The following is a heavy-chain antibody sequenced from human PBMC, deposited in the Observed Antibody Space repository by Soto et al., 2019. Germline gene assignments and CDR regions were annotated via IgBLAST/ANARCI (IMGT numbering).Heavy chain of an antibody. Sequence: GGSLRLSCAASGFTFSSYAMHWVRQAPGKGLEWVAVISYDGSNKYYADSVKGRFTISRDNSKNTLYLQMNSLRAEDTAVYYCARDSEAAVALDYWGQGTLVTVSS. CDR1: GFTFSSYA. V-gene: IGHV3-30-3*01. D-gene: IGHD6-19*01. CDR2: ISYDGSNK. CDR3: ARDSEAAVALDY. J-gene: IGHJ4*02.